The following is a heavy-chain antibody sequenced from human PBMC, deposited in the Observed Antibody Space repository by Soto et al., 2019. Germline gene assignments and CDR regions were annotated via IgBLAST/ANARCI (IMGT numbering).Heavy chain of an antibody. V-gene: IGHV1-3*01. Sequence: QVQLVQSGAEVKKPGASVKVSCKASGYTFTSYAMHLVRQAPGQRLEWMGFNNSGNGNPKYSQKFQGRVTITRDTTARTAYMELSSLRSAATAVYYCARGGLDLMDVWGQGTTVTVSS. CDR3: ARGGLDLMDV. J-gene: IGHJ6*02. D-gene: IGHD3-16*01. CDR2: NNSGNGNP. CDR1: GYTFTSYA.